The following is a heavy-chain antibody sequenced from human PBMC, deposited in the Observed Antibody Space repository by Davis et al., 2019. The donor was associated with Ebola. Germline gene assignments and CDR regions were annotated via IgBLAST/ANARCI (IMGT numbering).Heavy chain of an antibody. J-gene: IGHJ6*02. V-gene: IGHV4-34*01. Sequence: SETLSLTCAVYGGSFSGYYWTWIRQPPGRGLEWIGEINQSGSTNYKSSLKSRVTISVDTSKNQFSLKLSSVTAADTAVYYCARGGLRYFDWLLDYYYGMDVWGQGTTVTVSS. D-gene: IGHD3-9*01. CDR3: ARGGLRYFDWLLDYYYGMDV. CDR2: INQSGST. CDR1: GGSFSGYY.